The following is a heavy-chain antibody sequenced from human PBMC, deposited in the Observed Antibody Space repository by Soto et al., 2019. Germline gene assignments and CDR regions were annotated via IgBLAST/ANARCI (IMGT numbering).Heavy chain of an antibody. CDR1: GFTFSSYS. Sequence: LRLSCVASGFTFSSYSVNWVRQAPGMGLEWVSSISSANAYIYYADSVKGRFTISRDNAKDSLFLQMSSLRAEDTAVYYCARETAWELLGFDYWGQGTLVTVSS. CDR2: ISSANAYI. D-gene: IGHD1-26*01. CDR3: ARETAWELLGFDY. J-gene: IGHJ4*02. V-gene: IGHV3-21*01.